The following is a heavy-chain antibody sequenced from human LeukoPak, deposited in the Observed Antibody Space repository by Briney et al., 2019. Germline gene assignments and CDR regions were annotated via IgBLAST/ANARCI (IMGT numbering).Heavy chain of an antibody. D-gene: IGHD2-8*01. CDR2: ISNSGSSI. CDR3: ARDREDIVLVPLGGGEREGDGTFDY. CDR1: GFTFSDSY. V-gene: IGHV3-11*01. Sequence: PGGSLRLSCAASGFTFSDSYMTWIRQAPGKGLEWVSYISNSGSSIYYADSVKGRFTISRDNAKNSLLLHMNSLRAEDTAVYYCARDREDIVLVPLGGGEREGDGTFDYWGQGTLVTVSS. J-gene: IGHJ4*02.